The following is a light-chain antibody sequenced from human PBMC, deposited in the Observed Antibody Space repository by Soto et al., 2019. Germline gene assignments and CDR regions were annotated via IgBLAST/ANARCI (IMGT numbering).Light chain of an antibody. CDR3: SSFTRSSTLEVV. CDR1: SSDVGGYNY. V-gene: IGLV2-14*01. Sequence: QSALTQPASVSGSPGRSITISCTGTSSDVGGYNYVSWYQQHPGKAPQLLIYGVSHRPSGVSDRFSGSKSGNTASLTISGLQTEDEGDYYCSSFTRSSTLEVVFGGGTQLTVL. CDR2: GVS. J-gene: IGLJ2*01.